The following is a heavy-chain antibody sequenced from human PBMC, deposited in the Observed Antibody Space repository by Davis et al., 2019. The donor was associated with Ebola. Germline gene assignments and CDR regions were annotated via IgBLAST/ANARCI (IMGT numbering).Heavy chain of an antibody. CDR3: AREIVVVVAATGYYYYGMDV. J-gene: IGHJ6*04. CDR1: GYTFTSYY. D-gene: IGHD2-15*01. CDR2: INPSGCST. V-gene: IGHV1-46*01. Sequence: AASVKVSCKASGYTFTSYYMHWVRQAPGQGLEWMGIINPSGCSTSYAQKFQGRVTMTRDTSTSTVYMELSSLRSEDTAVYYCAREIVVVVAATGYYYYGMDVWGKGTTVTVSS.